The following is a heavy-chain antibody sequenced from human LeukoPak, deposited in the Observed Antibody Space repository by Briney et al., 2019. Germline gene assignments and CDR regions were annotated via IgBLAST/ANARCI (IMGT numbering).Heavy chain of an antibody. CDR3: ARDGTAAGLYFDL. Sequence: PGGSLRLSCAVSGFPFPCSWMNWVRQAPGKGLEWVERIRQDGGENSYVDAVKGRFTIFRDNTNNSLYLQINSLRAEDTAVYYCARDGTAAGLYFDLWGQGTLVTVSS. D-gene: IGHD6-13*01. CDR1: GFPFPCSW. CDR2: IRQDGGEN. V-gene: IGHV3-7*01. J-gene: IGHJ4*01.